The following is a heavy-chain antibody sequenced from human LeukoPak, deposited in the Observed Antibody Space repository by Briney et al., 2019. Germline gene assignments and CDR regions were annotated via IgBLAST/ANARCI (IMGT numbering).Heavy chain of an antibody. Sequence: GGSLRLSCAASGFTFSSYWMHWVRQAPGKGLVWVSRINSDGSSTSYADSVKGRFTISRDNAKNTLYLQMNSLRAEDTAVYYCARDQLVYCGGGCPIDYWGQGTLVTVSS. D-gene: IGHD2-21*02. CDR2: INSDGSST. CDR1: GFTFSSYW. CDR3: ARDQLVYCGGGCPIDY. V-gene: IGHV3-74*01. J-gene: IGHJ4*02.